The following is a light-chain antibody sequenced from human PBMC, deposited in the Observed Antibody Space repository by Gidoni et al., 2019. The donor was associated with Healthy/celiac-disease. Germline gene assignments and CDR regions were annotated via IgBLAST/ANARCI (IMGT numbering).Light chain of an antibody. Sequence: DIQLTPSPSSLSASVVDRVTITCRASQSISSYLNWYQQKPGKAPKLLIYAASSLQSGVPSSFSGSGSGTDFTFTISSLQPEDFATYYCQQCDSTPPYTFGQGTKLEIK. CDR3: QQCDSTPPYT. CDR1: QSISSY. V-gene: IGKV1-39*01. J-gene: IGKJ2*01. CDR2: AAS.